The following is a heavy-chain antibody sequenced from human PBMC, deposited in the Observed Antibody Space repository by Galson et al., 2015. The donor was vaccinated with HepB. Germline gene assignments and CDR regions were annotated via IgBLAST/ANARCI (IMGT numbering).Heavy chain of an antibody. CDR1: GYTFTNYA. CDR2: INVGNDNR. CDR3: ARARRRYCTGTSCYSAFDI. Sequence: SVKVSCKASGYTFTNYAIHWVRQAPGQSLEWMGWINVGNDNRKYSEKLQGRVIITRDTTASTAYMELSSLTSEDTAIYYCARARRRYCTGTSCYSAFDIWGQGTMVTVSS. V-gene: IGHV1-3*01. D-gene: IGHD2-2*02. J-gene: IGHJ3*02.